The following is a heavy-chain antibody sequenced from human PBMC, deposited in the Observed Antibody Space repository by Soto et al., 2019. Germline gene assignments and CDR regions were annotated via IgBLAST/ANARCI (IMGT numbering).Heavy chain of an antibody. J-gene: IGHJ5*02. CDR3: ARGRLRRTWFDP. CDR1: GYTFTNYD. Sequence: QVQLVQSGAEVKKPGASVKVSCKASGYTFTNYDIHWVRQATGQGLEWMRWMNPDSGNTGQSKQFQGRVTMTRDTSISTAYMEMSSLRSEDTAVYYCARGRLRRTWFDPWGQGTLVTVSS. CDR2: MNPDSGNT. D-gene: IGHD3-16*01. V-gene: IGHV1-8*01.